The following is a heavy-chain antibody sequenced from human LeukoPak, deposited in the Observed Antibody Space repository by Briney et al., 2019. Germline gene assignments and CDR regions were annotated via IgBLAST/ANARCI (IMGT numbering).Heavy chain of an antibody. D-gene: IGHD6-19*01. Sequence: GGSLRLSCAASGFTFDDYTMHWVRQAPGKGLEWVSGISDSGGSTYYADSVKGRFTISRDNSKNTVYLQMNSLRAEDTAVYYCANMPYYSGWLHWYFDLWGRGTLVTVSS. V-gene: IGHV3-23*01. CDR3: ANMPYYSGWLHWYFDL. J-gene: IGHJ2*01. CDR1: GFTFDDYT. CDR2: ISDSGGST.